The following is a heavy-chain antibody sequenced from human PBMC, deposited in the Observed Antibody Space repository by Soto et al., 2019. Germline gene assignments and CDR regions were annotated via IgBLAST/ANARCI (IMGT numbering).Heavy chain of an antibody. J-gene: IGHJ4*02. CDR2: INHSGST. CDR3: ARAGPRYNWNYRTQDY. D-gene: IGHD1-7*01. CDR1: GGSFSGYY. Sequence: HVQLQQWGAGLLKPSETLSLTCAVYGGSFSGYYWSWIRQPPGKGLEWMGEINHSGSTNYNPSLKSRVTIPVDTSKIQFSLKLSSVTAADTAVYYCARAGPRYNWNYRTQDYCGQGTLVTVSS. V-gene: IGHV4-34*01.